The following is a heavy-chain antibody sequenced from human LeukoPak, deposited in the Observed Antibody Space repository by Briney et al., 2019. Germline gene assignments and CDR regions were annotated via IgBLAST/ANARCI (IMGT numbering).Heavy chain of an antibody. CDR2: IYYSGST. CDR3: ARHLWLQDPFDY. CDR1: GGSISGYF. J-gene: IGHJ4*02. Sequence: PSETLSLTCTVSGGSISGYFWSWIRQPPGKGLEWVGSIYYSGSTYYNPSLKSRVTISVDTSKNQFSLKLSSMTAADTAVYYCARHLWLQDPFDYWGQGTLVTVSS. V-gene: IGHV4-59*05. D-gene: IGHD5-24*01.